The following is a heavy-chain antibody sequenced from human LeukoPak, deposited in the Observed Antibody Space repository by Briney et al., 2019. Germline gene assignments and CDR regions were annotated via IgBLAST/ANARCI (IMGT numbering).Heavy chain of an antibody. D-gene: IGHD1-26*01. J-gene: IGHJ3*02. CDR2: IKQDGSEK. V-gene: IGHV3-7*01. CDR3: AKEGYSTIVGALDAFDI. CDR1: GFRFSSHW. Sequence: PGGSLRLSCAASGFRFSSHWMSWVRQAPGKGLEGVATIKQDGSEKYYMDSVKGRFTISRDNAKNSLYLQINSLRVEDTAVYYCAKEGYSTIVGALDAFDIWGQGTMVTVSS.